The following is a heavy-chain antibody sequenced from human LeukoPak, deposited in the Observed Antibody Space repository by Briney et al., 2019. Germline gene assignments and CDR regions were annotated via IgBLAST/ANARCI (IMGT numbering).Heavy chain of an antibody. CDR2: MSGSDGST. Sequence: GGSLRLSCAASGLTLSSHAMSWVRQAPGKGLEWVSAMSGSDGSTYYADSVKGRFTISRDNSKNTLYLQMNSLRAEDTAVYYCAKAPREYSSSRFDYWGLGTLVTVSS. J-gene: IGHJ4*02. CDR1: GLTLSSHA. CDR3: AKAPREYSSSRFDY. D-gene: IGHD6-6*01. V-gene: IGHV3-23*01.